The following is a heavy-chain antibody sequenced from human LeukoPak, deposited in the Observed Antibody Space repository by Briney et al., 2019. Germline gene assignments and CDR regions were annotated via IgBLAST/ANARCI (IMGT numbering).Heavy chain of an antibody. V-gene: IGHV3-21*01. D-gene: IGHD3-9*01. CDR1: GFTFSSYW. CDR3: ARDGYDILTGYSNS. J-gene: IGHJ4*02. CDR2: ISSSSSYI. Sequence: GGSLRLSCAASGFTFSSYWMSWVRQAPGKGLEWVSSISSSSSYIYYADSVKGRFTISRDNAKNSLYLQMNSLRAEDTAVYYCARDGYDILTGYSNSWGQGTLVTVSS.